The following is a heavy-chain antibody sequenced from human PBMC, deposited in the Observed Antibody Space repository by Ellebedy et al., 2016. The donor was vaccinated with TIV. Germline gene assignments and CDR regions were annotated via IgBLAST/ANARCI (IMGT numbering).Heavy chain of an antibody. CDR1: GFTFSSYS. Sequence: GESLKISCAASGFTFSSYSMNLVRQAPGTGLVWVSRINSDGSSTIYADPVQGRFTISRDNAKNTRYLQMNSRRAEDTALDYCARNRYCSGGDCNALGYWGQGTLVTVSS. CDR2: INSDGSST. J-gene: IGHJ4*02. V-gene: IGHV3-74*01. D-gene: IGHD2-15*01. CDR3: ARNRYCSGGDCNALGY.